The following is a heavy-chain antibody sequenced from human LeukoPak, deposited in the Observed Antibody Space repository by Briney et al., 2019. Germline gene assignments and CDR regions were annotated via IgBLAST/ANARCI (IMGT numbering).Heavy chain of an antibody. D-gene: IGHD5-24*01. Sequence: PGGSLGLSCATSGFPFSRYWMTWVRQAPGKGLEWVAYIKQEGSERYYGDSVEGRFTISRDNARNSVYLQMNSLRAEDTAKYYCARSESTMTTWSMDYWGQGILVTVSS. CDR3: ARSESTMTTWSMDY. CDR2: IKQEGSER. V-gene: IGHV3-7*01. CDR1: GFPFSRYW. J-gene: IGHJ4*02.